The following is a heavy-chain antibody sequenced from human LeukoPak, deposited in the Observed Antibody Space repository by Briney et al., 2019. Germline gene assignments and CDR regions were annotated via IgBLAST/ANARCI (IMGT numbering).Heavy chain of an antibody. CDR1: GFTFSTFG. D-gene: IGHD3-22*01. J-gene: IGHJ3*02. Sequence: GRSLRLSCAASGFTFSTFGMQWVRQAPGKGLEWVAVIWYDGSSKYYADSVKGRFTISRDNSKNTLYLQMDSLRAEDTAVYYCARDRAVYSDSRGYYPDAFDIWGQGTMVTVSS. V-gene: IGHV3-33*01. CDR2: IWYDGSSK. CDR3: ARDRAVYSDSRGYYPDAFDI.